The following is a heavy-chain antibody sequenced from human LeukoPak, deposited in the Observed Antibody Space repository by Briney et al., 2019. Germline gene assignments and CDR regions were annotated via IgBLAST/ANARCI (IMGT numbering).Heavy chain of an antibody. CDR1: GFTFRTSW. J-gene: IGHJ4*02. Sequence: PGGSLRLSCGASGFTFRTSWMNWVRQAPGKGLEWVASINPDGSEKYSVDSVKGRFTISRDNSKNTLYLQMNSLRAEDTAVYYCARGYCSGGSCYSSLFDYWGQGTLVTVSS. D-gene: IGHD2-15*01. V-gene: IGHV3-7*03. CDR2: INPDGSEK. CDR3: ARGYCSGGSCYSSLFDY.